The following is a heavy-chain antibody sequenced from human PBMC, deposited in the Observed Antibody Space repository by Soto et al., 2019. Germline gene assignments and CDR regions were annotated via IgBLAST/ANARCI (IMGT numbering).Heavy chain of an antibody. CDR1: GFTLSRYW. D-gene: IGHD1-26*01. J-gene: IGHJ6*02. CDR2: IKPDGSEK. Sequence: GGSLRLSCAASGFTLSRYWMSWGRQAPGKGLEWVAIIKPDGSEKDYVDSVKGRVTISRDNSKNTLFLQMDSLRVEDTAVSYCARALIVSAFIAGGMVDWGQGTTVTV. CDR3: ARALIVSAFIAGGMVD. V-gene: IGHV3-7*01.